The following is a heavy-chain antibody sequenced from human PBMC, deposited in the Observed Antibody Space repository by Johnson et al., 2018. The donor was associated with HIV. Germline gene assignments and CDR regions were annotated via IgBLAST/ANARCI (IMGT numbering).Heavy chain of an antibody. CDR3: FLGQTQRGDAFDI. V-gene: IGHV3-9*01. Sequence: VQLVESGGGLVQPGRSLRLSCAASGFTFDDYAMHWVRHAPGTGLEWVSGISWTSGSIGYAASVKGRFTISRDHAKNSLYLQMNSLRAEDTALYYCFLGQTQRGDAFDIWGQGTMVTVSS. J-gene: IGHJ3*02. CDR1: GFTFDDYA. D-gene: IGHD6-25*01. CDR2: ISWTSGSI.